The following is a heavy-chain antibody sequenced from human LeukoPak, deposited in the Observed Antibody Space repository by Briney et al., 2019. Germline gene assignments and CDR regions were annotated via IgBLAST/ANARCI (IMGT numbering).Heavy chain of an antibody. V-gene: IGHV1-8*03. D-gene: IGHD6-6*01. CDR2: MNPNSGNT. CDR1: GYTFTSYD. J-gene: IGHJ4*02. Sequence: ASVKVSCKASGYTFTSYDINWVRQATGQGLEWMGWMNPNSGNTGYAQKFQGRVTITRNTSISTAYMGLSSLRSEDTAVYYCARGNVAARGGYYFDYWGQGTLVTVSS. CDR3: ARGNVAARGGYYFDY.